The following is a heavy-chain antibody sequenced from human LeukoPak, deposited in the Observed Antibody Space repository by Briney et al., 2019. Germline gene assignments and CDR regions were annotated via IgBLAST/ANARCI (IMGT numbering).Heavy chain of an antibody. CDR2: ITSKTYGGTT. J-gene: IGHJ5*02. V-gene: IGHV3-49*03. CDR3: TRAPDKARRFDP. Sequence: QSGRSLRLSCTASGFTFGDYAISSFRPPPGKGLEWVGFITSKTYGGTTEYAASVKGRFTISRDDSKSIAYLQMNSLKTEDTAVYYCTRAPDKARRFDPWGQGTLVTVSS. CDR1: GFTFGDYA. D-gene: IGHD6-6*01.